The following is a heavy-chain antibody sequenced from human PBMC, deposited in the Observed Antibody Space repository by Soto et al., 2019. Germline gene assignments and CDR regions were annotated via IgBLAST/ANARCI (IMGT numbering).Heavy chain of an antibody. Sequence: QVQLVQSGAEVKKPGASVKVSCKASGYTFIAYYMHWVRQAPGQGLEWMGWINPKSGGTNYAQKFQGFGTMTRDTAISTAYMELSRLRPDDTAMYYCAGGHHNDCAWGTLSRKFDPWGQGTLVTVSA. D-gene: IGHD3-16*01. J-gene: IGHJ5*02. CDR3: AGGHHNDCAWGTLSRKFDP. CDR1: GYTFIAYY. V-gene: IGHV1-2*04. CDR2: INPKSGGT.